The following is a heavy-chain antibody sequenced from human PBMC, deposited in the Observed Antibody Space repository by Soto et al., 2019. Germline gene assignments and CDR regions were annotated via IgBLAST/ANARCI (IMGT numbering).Heavy chain of an antibody. J-gene: IGHJ6*02. Sequence: QVQLVQSGAEVRKPESSVKVSCKSSGESFSDFAISWVRQAPGKGLEWMGGIIPVSGTPNYAQRFQGRVLITADVSTKTAYMDLTNLRYEDTAVYYCAITPGGSHHALYLMDVWGQGTTVTVSS. D-gene: IGHD3-10*01. CDR1: GESFSDFA. CDR2: IIPVSGTP. V-gene: IGHV1-69*19. CDR3: AITPGGSHHALYLMDV.